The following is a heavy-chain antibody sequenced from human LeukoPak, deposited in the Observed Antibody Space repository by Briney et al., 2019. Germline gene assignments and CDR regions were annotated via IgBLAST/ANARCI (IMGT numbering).Heavy chain of an antibody. V-gene: IGHV3-53*01. D-gene: IGHD5-12*01. J-gene: IGHJ6*02. CDR1: GFTVSTNY. CDR3: AKLSGYDPYYYYGMDV. CDR2: IYSGGST. Sequence: GGSLRLSCAVSGFTVSTNYMSWVRQAPGKGLEWVCNIYSGGSTYYADSVKGRFTISRDNSKNTLYLQMNSLRAEDTAVYYCAKLSGYDPYYYYGMDVWGQGTTVTVSS.